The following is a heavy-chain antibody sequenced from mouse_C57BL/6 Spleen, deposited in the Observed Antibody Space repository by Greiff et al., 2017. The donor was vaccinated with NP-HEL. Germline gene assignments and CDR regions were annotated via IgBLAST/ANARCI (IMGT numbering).Heavy chain of an antibody. CDR2: IYPGDGDT. Sequence: VQLQQSGPELVKPGASVKISCKASGYAFSSSWMNWVKQRPGKGLEWIGRIYPGDGDTNYNGKFKGKATLTADKSSSTAYMQLSSLTSEDSAVYFWASGGSYYGSSPFAYWDQGTLVTVSA. CDR1: GYAFSSSW. V-gene: IGHV1-82*01. CDR3: ASGGSYYGSSPFAY. D-gene: IGHD1-1*01. J-gene: IGHJ3*01.